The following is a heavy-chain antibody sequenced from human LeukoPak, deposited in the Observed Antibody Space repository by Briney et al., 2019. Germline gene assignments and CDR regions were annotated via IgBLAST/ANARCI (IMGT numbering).Heavy chain of an antibody. J-gene: IGHJ5*02. V-gene: IGHV4-4*02. Sequence: SETLSLTCAVSGGSISSSNRWSWVRQPPGKGLEWIGEIYHSGSTNYNPSLKSRVTISVDKSKNQFSLKLSSVTAADTAVYYCASSQAVALFDPWGQGTLVTVSS. D-gene: IGHD6-19*01. CDR2: IYHSGST. CDR3: ASSQAVALFDP. CDR1: GGSISSSNR.